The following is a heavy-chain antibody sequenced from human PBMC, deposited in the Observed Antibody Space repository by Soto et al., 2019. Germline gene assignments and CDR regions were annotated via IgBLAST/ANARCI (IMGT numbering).Heavy chain of an antibody. J-gene: IGHJ2*01. V-gene: IGHV3-23*01. CDR1: GLTFGNYA. CDR2: ISGGSGRT. Sequence: EVQLLESGGGLVQPGGSVRLSCAASGLTFGNYAMSWVRQAPGKGLEWVSAISGGSGRTYYADSVKGRFIISRDNSKNTLYLQMNTLRAEDTAVYYCAVTPNCGRDCSAASYWYFDIWGRGTLVTASS. CDR3: AVTPNCGRDCSAASYWYFDI. D-gene: IGHD2-21*02.